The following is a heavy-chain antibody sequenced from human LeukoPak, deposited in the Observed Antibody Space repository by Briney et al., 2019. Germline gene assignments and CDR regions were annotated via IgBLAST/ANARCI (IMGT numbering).Heavy chain of an antibody. CDR1: GGSISSDY. V-gene: IGHV4-59*12. Sequence: PSETLSLTCTVSGGSISSDYWSWIRQPPGKGLEWIGYIYYSGTTNYNPSLKSRVIMSLDTSTSQFSLKLNSVTAADTAIYFCARSSTSSLGRAFWGQGTMVTVSS. CDR3: ARSSTSSLGRAF. J-gene: IGHJ3*01. D-gene: IGHD2/OR15-2a*01. CDR2: IYYSGTT.